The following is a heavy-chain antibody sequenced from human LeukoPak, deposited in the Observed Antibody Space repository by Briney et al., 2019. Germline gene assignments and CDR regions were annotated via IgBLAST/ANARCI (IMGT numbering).Heavy chain of an antibody. CDR3: ARHSGQDTYYYYGMDV. J-gene: IGHJ6*02. CDR2: IYTSGGT. Sequence: PSETLSLTCTVSGGSISSYCWSWIRQPAGKGLEWIGRIYTSGGTNYNPSLKSRVTMSVDTSKNQFSLKLSSVTAADTAVYYCARHSGQDTYYYYGMDVWGQGTTVTVSS. CDR1: GGSISSYC. V-gene: IGHV4-4*07. D-gene: IGHD2-21*01.